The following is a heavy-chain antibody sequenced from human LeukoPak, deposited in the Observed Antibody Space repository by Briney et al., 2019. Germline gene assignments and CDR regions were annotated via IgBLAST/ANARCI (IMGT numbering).Heavy chain of an antibody. D-gene: IGHD1-26*01. CDR3: AKDAIGGSYSPPAYSFDY. J-gene: IGHJ4*02. Sequence: GGSLRLSCAASGFTFSSKWMHWVRQAPGRGLVWISHINSNGRSTYYADSVKGRFTISRDNSKNMLYLQMNSLRAEDTAVYYCAKDAIGGSYSPPAYSFDYWGQGTLVTVSS. CDR2: INSNGRST. V-gene: IGHV3-74*01. CDR1: GFTFSSKW.